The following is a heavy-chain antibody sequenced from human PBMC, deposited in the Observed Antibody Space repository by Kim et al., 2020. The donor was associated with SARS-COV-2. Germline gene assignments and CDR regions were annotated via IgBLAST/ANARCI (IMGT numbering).Heavy chain of an antibody. CDR3: AGAMVRGSKWGY. D-gene: IGHD3-10*01. V-gene: IGHV4-59*08. Sequence: SETLSLTCTVSGGSISSYYWSWIRQPPGKGLEWIGYIYYSGSTNYNPSLKSRVTISVDTSKNQFSLKLSSVTAADTAVYYCAGAMVRGSKWGYWGQGTLV. CDR1: GGSISSYY. J-gene: IGHJ4*02. CDR2: IYYSGST.